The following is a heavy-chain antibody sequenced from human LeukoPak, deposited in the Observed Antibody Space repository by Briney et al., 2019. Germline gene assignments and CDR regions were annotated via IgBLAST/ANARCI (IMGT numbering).Heavy chain of an antibody. D-gene: IGHD1-14*01. J-gene: IGHJ4*02. Sequence: GGSLRLSCVTSGFTSSNAWMSWFRQAPGKGLEYVGQIRSKSDGGAIHYAAPVRGRFIISRDDSRNTMYLQMNSLKADDTGLYYYSTLDCDATTCPDYWGQGTPVTVSS. CDR3: STLDCDATTCPDY. CDR1: GFTSSNAW. CDR2: IRSKSDGGAI. V-gene: IGHV3-15*01.